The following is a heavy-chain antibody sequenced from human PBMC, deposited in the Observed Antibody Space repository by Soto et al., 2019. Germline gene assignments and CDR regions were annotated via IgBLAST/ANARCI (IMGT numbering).Heavy chain of an antibody. CDR3: ASWGDDSGYENDAFDI. V-gene: IGHV1-69*02. CDR2: IIPILGIA. J-gene: IGHJ3*02. Sequence: QVQLVQSGAEVKKPGSSVKVSCKASGGTFSSYTISWVRQAPGQGLEWMGRIIPILGIANYAQKFQGRVTITADKSTSTAYMERSSLRSEDTAVYYCASWGDDSGYENDAFDIWGKGTMVTVSS. CDR1: GGTFSSYT. D-gene: IGHD5-12*01.